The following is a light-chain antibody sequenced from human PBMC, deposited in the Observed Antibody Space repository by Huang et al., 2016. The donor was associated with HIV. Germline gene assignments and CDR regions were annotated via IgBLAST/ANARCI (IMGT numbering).Light chain of an antibody. Sequence: EIVMTQSPATLSVSPGERATLFCRASQSVTSNLAWYQQKPGQAPRLLIDGASTRATGIPARFSGSGSVTEFTLTISSLQSEDFAVYYCQQYNNWPPDTFGQGTKLEIK. CDR2: GAS. CDR1: QSVTSN. V-gene: IGKV3-15*01. CDR3: QQYNNWPPDT. J-gene: IGKJ2*01.